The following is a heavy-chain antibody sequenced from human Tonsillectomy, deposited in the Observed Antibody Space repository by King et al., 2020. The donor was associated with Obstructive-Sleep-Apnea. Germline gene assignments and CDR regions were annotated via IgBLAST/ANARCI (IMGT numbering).Heavy chain of an antibody. V-gene: IGHV3-21*01. Sequence: VQLVESGGGLVKPGGSLRLSCAASGFTFSSYTMNWVRQAPGKGLEWVSSISSSSTFIYYADSVKGRFTISRDNAKNSLSLQMNSLRVEDTAVYFCARDREGASTHPCYFDFWGQGTLVTVSS. CDR3: ARDREGASTHPCYFDF. D-gene: IGHD1-26*01. J-gene: IGHJ4*02. CDR1: GFTFSSYT. CDR2: ISSSSTFI.